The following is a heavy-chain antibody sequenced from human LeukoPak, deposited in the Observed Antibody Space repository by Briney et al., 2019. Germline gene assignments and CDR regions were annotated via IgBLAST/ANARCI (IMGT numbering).Heavy chain of an antibody. D-gene: IGHD3-22*01. CDR2: ITWNRDNI. CDR3: AKDLSSAITSALVLDV. V-gene: IGHV3-9*01. Sequence: GGSLRLSCKVSGFTFDDYAMHWVRHTPGKGLEWVPGITWNRDNIGYGDSVKGRFTISRDNVKNVLYLQMNSLRPEDTALYYCAKDLSSAITSALVLDVWGQGTTVIVS. CDR1: GFTFDDYA. J-gene: IGHJ6*02.